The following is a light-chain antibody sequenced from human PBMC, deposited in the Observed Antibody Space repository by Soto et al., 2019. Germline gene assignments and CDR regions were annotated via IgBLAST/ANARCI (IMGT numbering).Light chain of an antibody. CDR1: QSVSSY. J-gene: IGKJ2*01. CDR2: DAS. Sequence: EIVLTQSPATLSLSPGERATLSCGASQSVSSYLAWYQQKPGQAPRLLIYDASNRAAGIPARFIGSGSGTDFTLTISSLEPEDFAVYYCQQRSNWPPNTFGQGTKVDIK. CDR3: QQRSNWPPNT. V-gene: IGKV3-11*01.